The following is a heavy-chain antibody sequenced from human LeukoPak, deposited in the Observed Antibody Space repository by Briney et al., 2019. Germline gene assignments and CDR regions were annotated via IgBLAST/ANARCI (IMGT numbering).Heavy chain of an antibody. D-gene: IGHD6-13*01. Sequence: SETLSLTCTVSGGSISSGSYYWSWIRQPPGKGLEWIGRIYTSGSTNYNPSLKSRVTISVDTSKNQFSLKLSSVTAADTAVYYCSLSSSWSDGFNYWGQGTLVTVSS. CDR2: IYTSGST. V-gene: IGHV4-61*02. CDR3: SLSSSWSDGFNY. CDR1: GGSISSGSYY. J-gene: IGHJ4*02.